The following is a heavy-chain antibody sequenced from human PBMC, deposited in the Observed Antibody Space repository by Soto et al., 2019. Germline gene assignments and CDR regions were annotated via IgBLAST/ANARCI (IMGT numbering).Heavy chain of an antibody. CDR2: ISYDGSNK. CDR3: AKDRFRIAVAATFDY. J-gene: IGHJ4*02. Sequence: QVQLVESGGGVVQPGRSLRLSCAASGFTFSSYGMHWVRQAPGKGLEWVAGISYDGSNKYYADSVKGRFTISRDNFKNTLYLQMNSLKAEDTAVYYCAKDRFRIAVAATFDYWGQGTLVTVSS. CDR1: GFTFSSYG. D-gene: IGHD6-19*01. V-gene: IGHV3-30*18.